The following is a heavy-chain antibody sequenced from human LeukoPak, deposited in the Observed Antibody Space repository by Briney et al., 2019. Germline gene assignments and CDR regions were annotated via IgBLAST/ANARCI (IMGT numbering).Heavy chain of an antibody. Sequence: AASVKVSCKASGYTFTSYYMHWVRQAPGQGLEWMGIINPSGGSTSYAQKFQGRVTMTRDTSTSTVYMELSSLRSEDTAVYYCARDSLIFGVVRVFDYWGQGTLVTVSS. CDR1: GYTFTSYY. D-gene: IGHD3-3*01. CDR2: INPSGGST. V-gene: IGHV1-46*01. J-gene: IGHJ4*02. CDR3: ARDSLIFGVVRVFDY.